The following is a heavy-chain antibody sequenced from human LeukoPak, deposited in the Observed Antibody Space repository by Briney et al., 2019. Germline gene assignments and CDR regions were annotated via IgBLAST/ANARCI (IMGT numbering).Heavy chain of an antibody. J-gene: IGHJ4*02. D-gene: IGHD3-10*01. CDR2: ISSSGSTI. CDR1: GFTFSSYE. Sequence: PGGSLRLSCAASGFTFSSYEMNWVRQAPGKGLEWVSYISSSGSTIYYADSAKGRFTISRDNAKNSLYLQMNSLRAEDTAVYYCAREDDYYGSGSYYKIYFDYWGQGILVTVSS. CDR3: AREDDYYGSGSYYKIYFDY. V-gene: IGHV3-48*03.